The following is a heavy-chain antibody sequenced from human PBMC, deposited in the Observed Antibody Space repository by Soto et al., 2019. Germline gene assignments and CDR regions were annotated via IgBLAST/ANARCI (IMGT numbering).Heavy chain of an antibody. CDR2: ISSGSSYI. CDR1: GFTFSSYS. Sequence: GGSLRLSCAASGFTFSSYSMNWVRQAPGKGLEWVSSISSGSSYIYYADSVKGRFTISRDNAKNSLYLQMNSLRAEDTAVYYCARSSVGSGKLWNYYGMDVWGQGTTVTVS. CDR3: ARSSVGSGKLWNYYGMDV. J-gene: IGHJ6*02. V-gene: IGHV3-21*06. D-gene: IGHD3-10*01.